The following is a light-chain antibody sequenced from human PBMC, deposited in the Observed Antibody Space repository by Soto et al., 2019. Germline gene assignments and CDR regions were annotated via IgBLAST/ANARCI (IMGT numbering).Light chain of an antibody. CDR3: QQYNNWPRT. V-gene: IGKV3-15*01. Sequence: IVMTPSPATLSVSPPERXPVSFRASQSVSSNLAWYQQKPGQAPRLLIYGASTRATGIPARFSGSGSGTEFTLTISSLQSEDFAVYYCQQYNNWPRTFGQGTKVDIK. J-gene: IGKJ1*01. CDR2: GAS. CDR1: QSVSSN.